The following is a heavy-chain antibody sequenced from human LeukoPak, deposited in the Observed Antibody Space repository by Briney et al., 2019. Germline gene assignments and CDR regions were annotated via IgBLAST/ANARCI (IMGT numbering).Heavy chain of an antibody. CDR2: IYYSGST. J-gene: IGHJ4*02. CDR3: ARTGKRGYSGYKKVYYFDY. CDR1: GGSISSSSYY. D-gene: IGHD5-12*01. Sequence: SETLSLTCTVSGGSISSSSYYWGWIRQPPGKGLEWIGSIYYSGSTYYNPSLKSRVTISVDTPKNQFSLKLSSVTAADTAVYYCARTGKRGYSGYKKVYYFDYWGQGTLVTVSS. V-gene: IGHV4-39*01.